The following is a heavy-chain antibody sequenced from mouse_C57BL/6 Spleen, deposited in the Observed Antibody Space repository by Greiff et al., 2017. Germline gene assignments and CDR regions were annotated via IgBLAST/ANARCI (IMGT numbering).Heavy chain of an antibody. J-gene: IGHJ2*01. D-gene: IGHD4-1*01. CDR1: GYTFTDYN. V-gene: IGHV1-22*01. Sequence: VQLKESGPELVKPGASVKMSCKASGYTFTDYNMHWVKQSHGKSLEWIGYINPNNGGTSYNQKFKGKATLTVNKSSSTAYMELRSRTSEDSAVYYCARGANWDYWGQGTTLTVSS. CDR2: INPNNGGT. CDR3: ARGANWDY.